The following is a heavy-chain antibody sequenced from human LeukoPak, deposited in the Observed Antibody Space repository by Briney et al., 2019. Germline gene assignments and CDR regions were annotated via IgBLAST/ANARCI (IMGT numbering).Heavy chain of an antibody. J-gene: IGHJ6*03. CDR2: IYYSGST. V-gene: IGHV4-59*08. Sequence: SETLSLTCTVSGGSISSYYWSWIRQPPGKGLEWIGYIYYSGSTNYNPSLKSRVTISVDTSKNQFSLKLSSVTAADTAVYYCARHKDYYYSYMDVWGKGTTVTISS. CDR1: GGSISSYY. CDR3: ARHKDYYYSYMDV.